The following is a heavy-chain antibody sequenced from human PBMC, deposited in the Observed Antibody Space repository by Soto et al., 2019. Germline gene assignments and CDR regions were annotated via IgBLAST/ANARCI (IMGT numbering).Heavy chain of an antibody. CDR3: AREIGGGVVDY. CDR2: INPSGGST. CDR1: GYTFTSYY. D-gene: IGHD3-16*01. J-gene: IGHJ4*02. V-gene: IGHV1-46*01. Sequence: QVQLVQSGAEVKKPGASVKVSCKASGYTFTSYYMHWVRQAPGQGLEWMGIINPSGGSTSYAQKFQGRVTMTRDTPTSTVYMELRSLRSEDTAVYYCAREIGGGVVDYWGQGTLVTVSS.